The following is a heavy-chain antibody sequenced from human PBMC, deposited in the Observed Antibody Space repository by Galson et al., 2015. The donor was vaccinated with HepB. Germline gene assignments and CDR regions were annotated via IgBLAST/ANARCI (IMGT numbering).Heavy chain of an antibody. D-gene: IGHD2-2*01. J-gene: IGHJ6*02. CDR2: ISSSSNRK. CDR1: GFTFSSYS. Sequence: SLRLSCAASGFTFSSYSLNWVRQAPGKGLEWVSYISSSSNRKYYADSVKGRFTISRDNAKKSLNLQMNSLRAEDTAVYYCARDFYRTSQYDYYGMDIWGQGTTVTVSS. V-gene: IGHV3-48*04. CDR3: ARDFYRTSQYDYYGMDI.